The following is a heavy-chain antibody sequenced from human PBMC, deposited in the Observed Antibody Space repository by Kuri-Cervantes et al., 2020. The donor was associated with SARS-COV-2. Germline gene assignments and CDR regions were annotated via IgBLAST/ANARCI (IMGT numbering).Heavy chain of an antibody. CDR2: MNPNSGNT. V-gene: IGHV1-8*03. D-gene: IGHD1-14*01. CDR1: GYTFTSYD. CDR3: ARAQTVLNWFDP. J-gene: IGHJ5*02. Sequence: ASVKVSCKASGYTFTSYDINWVRQATGQGLEWMGWMNPNSGNTGYAQKFQGRVTITRNTSISTAYMELSSLRSEDTAVYYCARAQTVLNWFDPWGQGTLVTVSS.